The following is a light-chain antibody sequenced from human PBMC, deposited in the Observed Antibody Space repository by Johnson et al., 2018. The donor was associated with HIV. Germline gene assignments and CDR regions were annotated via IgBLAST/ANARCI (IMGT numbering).Light chain of an antibody. J-gene: IGLJ1*01. Sequence: SVLTQPPSVSAAPGQKVTISCSGRNSNIGNNYVSWYQQLPGTAPKLLIYESTNRPSGIPDRFSGSKSGTSATLGISGLQTGDEADYYCGTWDSRLNVYLFGPGTKVTVL. CDR1: NSNIGNNY. CDR2: EST. CDR3: GTWDSRLNVYL. V-gene: IGLV1-51*02.